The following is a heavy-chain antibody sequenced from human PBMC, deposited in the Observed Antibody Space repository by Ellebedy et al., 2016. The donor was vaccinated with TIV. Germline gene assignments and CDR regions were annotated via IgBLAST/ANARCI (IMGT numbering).Heavy chain of an antibody. D-gene: IGHD3-9*01. V-gene: IGHV4-4*07. CDR1: GGSISSYY. Sequence: MPSETLSLTCTVSGGSISSYYWSWIRQPAGKGLEWIGRIYTSGSTNYNPSLKSRVTMSVDTSKNQFSLKLSSVTAADTAVYYCATGQRYFGWQGSAFDIWGQGTMVTVSS. CDR2: IYTSGST. J-gene: IGHJ3*02. CDR3: ATGQRYFGWQGSAFDI.